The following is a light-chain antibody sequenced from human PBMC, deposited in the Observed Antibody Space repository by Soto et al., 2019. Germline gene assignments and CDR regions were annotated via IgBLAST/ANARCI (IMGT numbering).Light chain of an antibody. Sequence: EIVLTQSPGTLSLSPGERATLSCRASQSVRSNELAWYQQKPGQAPRLLIYGATSRATAIPDRVSGSGSGTDFTLTISRLEPDDFAVYYCQQYGSSTLTVGGGTKVEFK. CDR1: QSVRSNE. CDR2: GAT. J-gene: IGKJ4*01. CDR3: QQYGSSTLT. V-gene: IGKV3-20*01.